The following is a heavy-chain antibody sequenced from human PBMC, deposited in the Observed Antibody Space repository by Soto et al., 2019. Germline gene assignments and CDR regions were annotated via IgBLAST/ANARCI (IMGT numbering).Heavy chain of an antibody. CDR3: GRGEVEVLTRTEVFWSGVYYYYYMDV. J-gene: IGHJ6*03. V-gene: IGHV3-53*01. Sequence: GGSLRLSCAASGFTVSSNYMSWVRQAPGKGLEWVSVIYSGGSTYYADSVKGRFTISRHNSKNTLYLQMNSLRAEDTAVYYCGRGEVEVLTRTEVFWSGVYYYYYMDVGGKGTRVTVSS. CDR2: IYSGGST. D-gene: IGHD3-3*01. CDR1: GFTVSSNY.